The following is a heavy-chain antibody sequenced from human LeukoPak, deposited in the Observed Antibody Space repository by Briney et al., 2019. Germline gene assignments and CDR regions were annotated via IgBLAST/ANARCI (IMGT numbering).Heavy chain of an antibody. D-gene: IGHD3-10*01. CDR1: GYTFTSYY. V-gene: IGHV1-46*01. CDR2: INASGTST. Sequence: ASVKVCCTASGYTFTSYYMHWVRHAPGQGLEWLVIINASGTSTSYAEKFQGRITRTRDTSTIKVHMELRSLKSEDTAFYACAFGSTPSCWFDPWGQGTLVTVSS. J-gene: IGHJ5*02. CDR3: AFGSTPSCWFDP.